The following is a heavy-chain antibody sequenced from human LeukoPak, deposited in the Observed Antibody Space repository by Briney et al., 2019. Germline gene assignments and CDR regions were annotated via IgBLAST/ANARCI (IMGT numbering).Heavy chain of an antibody. CDR1: GFSFSDYG. CDR3: ARGLPNYYGMDV. Sequence: GGSLRLSCAASGFSFSDYGTHWVRQAPGKGLEWVTFMQYDGSVIFYADSVKGRFTISRDNSKNTVYLQMNSLRTEDTAVYYCARGLPNYYGMDVWGQGTTVTVSS. CDR2: MQYDGSVI. V-gene: IGHV3-30*02. J-gene: IGHJ6*02.